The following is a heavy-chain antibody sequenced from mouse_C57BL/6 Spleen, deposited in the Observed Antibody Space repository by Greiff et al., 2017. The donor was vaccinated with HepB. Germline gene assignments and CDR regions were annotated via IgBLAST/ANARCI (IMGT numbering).Heavy chain of an antibody. V-gene: IGHV14-4*01. J-gene: IGHJ2*01. D-gene: IGHD1-1*01. CDR2: IDPENGDT. Sequence: EVQLVESGAELVRPGASVKLSCTASGFNIKDDYMHWVKQRPEQGLEWIGWIDPENGDTEYASKFQGKATITADTSSNTAYLQLSSLTSEDTAVYYCTLTTGEYYFDYWGQGTTLTVSS. CDR1: GFNIKDDY. CDR3: TLTTGEYYFDY.